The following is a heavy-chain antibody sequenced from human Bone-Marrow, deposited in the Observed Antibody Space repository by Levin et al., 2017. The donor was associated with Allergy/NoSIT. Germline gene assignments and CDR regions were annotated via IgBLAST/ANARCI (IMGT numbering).Heavy chain of an antibody. D-gene: IGHD3-22*01. Sequence: KPSETLSLTCTVSGASISSSCWSWIRQPPGKGLEWIGYIYDSGGTNYNPSLKSRVSMSLDRSKTHFSLRLSSVTAADTAVYYCARLRTLTNYYDRSTYFSWGQGTLVTVSS. CDR1: GASISSSC. V-gene: IGHV4-59*08. J-gene: IGHJ4*02. CDR2: IYDSGGT. CDR3: ARLRTLTNYYDRSTYFS.